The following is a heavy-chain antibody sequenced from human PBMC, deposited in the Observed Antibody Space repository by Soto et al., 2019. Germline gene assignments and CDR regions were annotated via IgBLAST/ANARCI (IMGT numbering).Heavy chain of an antibody. CDR3: ARLVVVAPVANA. CDR2: IFYTGTT. Sequence: SETLSLTCSVSGGSINYNSYYWGWIRQPPGKGLEWVGGIFYTGTTYYSPSLRDRVTISVDTSKNSFSLNLTSVTAADTAVYFCARLVVVAPVANAWGQGTLVTAPQ. V-gene: IGHV4-39*02. D-gene: IGHD2-2*01. CDR1: GGSINYNSYY. J-gene: IGHJ5*02.